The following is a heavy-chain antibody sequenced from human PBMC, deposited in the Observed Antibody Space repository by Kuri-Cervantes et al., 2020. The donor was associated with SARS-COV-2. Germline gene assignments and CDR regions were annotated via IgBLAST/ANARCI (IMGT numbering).Heavy chain of an antibody. V-gene: IGHV1-18*01. CDR1: GYTFTSYG. Sequence: ASVKVSCKASGYTFTSYGISWVRQAPGQGLEWMGWISAYNGNTNYAQKFLGRITMTADKSTTTADLELRSLRSDDTAVYYCARVNWDVPFTTLDYWGQGTRVTVSS. J-gene: IGHJ4*02. CDR2: ISAYNGNT. D-gene: IGHD1-1*01. CDR3: ARVNWDVPFTTLDY.